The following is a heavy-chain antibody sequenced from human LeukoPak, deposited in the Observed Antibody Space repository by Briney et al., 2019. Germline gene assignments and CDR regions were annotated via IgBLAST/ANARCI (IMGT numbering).Heavy chain of an antibody. CDR2: INAGNGNT. CDR1: GYTFTSYA. D-gene: IGHD5-18*01. V-gene: IGHV1-3*01. Sequence: GSVKVSCKASGYTFTSYAMHWVRQAPGQRLEWMGWINAGNGNTKYSQKFQGRVTITRDTSASTAYMELSSLRSEDTAVYYCARTTLVDTAMGASYGMDVWGQGTTVTVS. CDR3: ARTTLVDTAMGASYGMDV. J-gene: IGHJ6*02.